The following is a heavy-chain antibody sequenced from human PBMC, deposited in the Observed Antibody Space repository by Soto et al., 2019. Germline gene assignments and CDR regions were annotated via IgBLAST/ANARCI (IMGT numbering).Heavy chain of an antibody. Sequence: SETLSLTCSVSGGSISSSSYYWGWIRQPPGKGLEWIGSIYYSGSTYYNPSLKSRVTISVDTSKNQFSLKLSSVTAADTAVYYCARAAGVVVAATNWFDPWGQGTLVTVSS. CDR2: IYYSGST. V-gene: IGHV4-39*01. D-gene: IGHD2-15*01. J-gene: IGHJ5*02. CDR3: ARAAGVVVAATNWFDP. CDR1: GGSISSSSYY.